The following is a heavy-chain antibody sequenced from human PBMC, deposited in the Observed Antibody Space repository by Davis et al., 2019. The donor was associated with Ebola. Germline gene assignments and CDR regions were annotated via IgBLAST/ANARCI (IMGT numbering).Heavy chain of an antibody. Sequence: GESLKISCAASGITFSNYAMSWVRQAPGKGLEWVSAISGSGGSTYYADSVKGRFTISRDNSKNTLYLQMNSLRAEDTAVYYCARDALRFLEWLSPGRYYYYYGMDVWGQGTTVTVSS. CDR3: ARDALRFLEWLSPGRYYYYYGMDV. V-gene: IGHV3-23*01. J-gene: IGHJ6*02. CDR1: GITFSNYA. CDR2: ISGSGGST. D-gene: IGHD3-3*01.